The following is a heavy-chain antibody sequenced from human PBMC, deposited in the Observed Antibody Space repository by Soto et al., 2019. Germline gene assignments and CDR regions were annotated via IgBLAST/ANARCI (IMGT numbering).Heavy chain of an antibody. CDR3: AKYYYFNY. J-gene: IGHJ4*02. V-gene: IGHV4-34*01. D-gene: IGHD2-15*01. CDR2: INHSGST. CDR1: GGSFSGYY. Sequence: SETLSLTCAVYGGSFSGYYWSWIRQPPGKGLEWIGEINHSGSTNYNPSLKSRVTISVDTSKNQFSLKLSSVTAADTAVYYCAKYYYFNYWGQGTRVTVSS.